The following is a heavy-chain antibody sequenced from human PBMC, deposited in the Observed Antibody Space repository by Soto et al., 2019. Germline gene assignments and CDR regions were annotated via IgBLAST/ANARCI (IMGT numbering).Heavy chain of an antibody. V-gene: IGHV1-46*01. CDR1: GYTFTSYY. CDR3: ARALRPREEAANRYDDYGMDV. J-gene: IGHJ6*02. CDR2: INPSGGST. D-gene: IGHD2-15*01. Sequence: ASVKVSSKASGYTFTSYYMHWVRQAPGQGLEWMGIINPSGGSTSYAQKYQDRVTMTRDTSTRTVYMELSRVRSEETGVYYCARALRPREEAANRYDDYGMDVWGQGPRAPFP.